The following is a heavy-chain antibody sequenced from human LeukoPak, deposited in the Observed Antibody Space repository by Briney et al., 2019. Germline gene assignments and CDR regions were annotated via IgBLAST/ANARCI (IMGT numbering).Heavy chain of an antibody. D-gene: IGHD6-19*01. CDR3: AMDQHSSGWYVFDY. CDR1: GFTFSSYS. V-gene: IGHV3-21*01. CDR2: ISSSSSYI. Sequence: GGSLRLSCAASGFTFSSYSMNWVRQAPGKGLEWVSSISSSSSYIYYADSVKGRFTISGDNAKNSLYLQMNSLRAEDTAVYYCAMDQHSSGWYVFDYWGQGTLVTVSS. J-gene: IGHJ4*02.